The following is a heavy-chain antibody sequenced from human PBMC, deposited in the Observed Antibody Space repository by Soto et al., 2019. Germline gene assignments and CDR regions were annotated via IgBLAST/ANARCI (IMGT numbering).Heavy chain of an antibody. CDR3: ATNYYDSSGYLY. J-gene: IGHJ4*02. CDR1: GHIVINYF. CDR2: IDPSDNAT. Sequence: GASVKVSCKASGHIVINYFVHWVRQAPGQGLEWLGKIDPSDNATSYAQKFQGRVTLTRDPSTNTVYVELSSLRSEDTAIYYCATNYYDSSGYLYWGQGTLVTVSS. D-gene: IGHD3-22*01. V-gene: IGHV1-46*01.